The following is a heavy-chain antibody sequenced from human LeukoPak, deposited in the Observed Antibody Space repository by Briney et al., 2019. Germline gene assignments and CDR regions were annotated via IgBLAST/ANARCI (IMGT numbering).Heavy chain of an antibody. J-gene: IGHJ4*02. CDR2: INHSGST. CDR1: GGSFSGYY. CDR3: ARQTRLVGATSPSAPHFDY. V-gene: IGHV4-34*01. Sequence: PSETLSLTCAVYGGSFSGYYWCWIRQPPGKGLEWIGEINHSGSTNYNPSLKSRVTISVDTSKNQFSLKLSSVTAADTAVYYCARQTRLVGATSPSAPHFDYWGQGTLVTVSS. D-gene: IGHD1-26*01.